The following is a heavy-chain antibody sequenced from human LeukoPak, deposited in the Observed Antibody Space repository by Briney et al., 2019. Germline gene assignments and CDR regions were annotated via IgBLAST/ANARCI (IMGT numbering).Heavy chain of an antibody. CDR1: GFTFSSYA. CDR2: ISGSGGST. J-gene: IGHJ4*02. V-gene: IGHV3-23*01. Sequence: GGSLRLACAASGFTFSSYAMSWVCQAPGKGLEWVSAISGSGGSTYYADSVKGRFTISRDNSKNTLYLQMNSLRAEDTAVYYCARDRRAFPYFFEYWGQGSLVTVSS. CDR3: ARDRRAFPYFFEY.